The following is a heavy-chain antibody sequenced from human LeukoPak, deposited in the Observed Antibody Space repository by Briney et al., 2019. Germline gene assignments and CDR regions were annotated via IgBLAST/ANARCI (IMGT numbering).Heavy chain of an antibody. V-gene: IGHV3-30*02. CDR2: IRYDGSNK. J-gene: IGHJ4*02. CDR1: GFTFSTYP. Sequence: GGSLRLSCAASGFTFSTYPMHWVRQAPGKGLEWVAFIRYDGSNKYYADSVKGRFTISRDNSKNTLYLQMNSLRAEDTAVYYCARGPSGGNNLWMDYWGQGTLVTVSS. CDR3: ARGPSGGNNLWMDY. D-gene: IGHD1-20*01.